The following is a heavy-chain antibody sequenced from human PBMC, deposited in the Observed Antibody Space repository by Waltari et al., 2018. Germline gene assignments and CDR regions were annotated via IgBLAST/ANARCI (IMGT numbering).Heavy chain of an antibody. CDR1: EFTVSSNY. Sequence: VQLVESGGGLIQPGGSLRLSCAASEFTVSSNYMSWVRQAPVKGLEWVSVIYSGGSTNYAASVKGRFSISRDNAKNTLYVKMNSLRAEDTAVYYCARGGSSGWHNFDYWGQGTLVTVAS. D-gene: IGHD6-19*01. CDR3: ARGGSSGWHNFDY. V-gene: IGHV3-53*01. J-gene: IGHJ4*02. CDR2: IYSGGST.